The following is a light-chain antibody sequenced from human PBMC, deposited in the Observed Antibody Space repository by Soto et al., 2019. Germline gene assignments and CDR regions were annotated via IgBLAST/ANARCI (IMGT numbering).Light chain of an antibody. CDR3: QQYNNWPPVT. J-gene: IGKJ3*01. V-gene: IGKV3-15*01. CDR1: QSVRNY. CDR2: GSS. Sequence: EIVLTQSPGTLSLSPGERATLSCRASQSVRNYLAWYQQKPGQAPRLLIYGSSTRATGIPARFSGSGSGTEFTLTISSLQSEDFAVYYCQQYNNWPPVTFGPGTKVDIK.